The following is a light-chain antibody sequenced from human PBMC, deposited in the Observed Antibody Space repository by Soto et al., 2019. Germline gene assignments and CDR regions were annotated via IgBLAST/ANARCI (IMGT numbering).Light chain of an antibody. CDR2: GAS. V-gene: IGKV3-20*01. CDR3: QQYGSSRELT. Sequence: EIVLTQSPGTLSLSPGERATLSCRASQSVSSSYLAWYQQKPGQAPRLLIYGASSRATGIPDRFSGSGSGTDFTLTISRLEPEDSAVYYCQQYGSSRELTFGGGTKVEIK. CDR1: QSVSSSY. J-gene: IGKJ4*01.